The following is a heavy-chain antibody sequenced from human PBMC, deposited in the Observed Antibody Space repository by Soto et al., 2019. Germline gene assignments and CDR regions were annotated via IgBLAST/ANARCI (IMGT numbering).Heavy chain of an antibody. CDR1: GFTFSSYE. V-gene: IGHV3-48*03. CDR3: ARGGRYSYGSKMMDV. CDR2: ITSSGSTI. J-gene: IGHJ6*02. D-gene: IGHD5-18*01. Sequence: EVQLVESGGGLVQPGGSLRLSCAVSGFTFSSYEINWVRQAPGQGLEWVSTITSSGSTIYYADSVKGRFTISRDNAKNSQYLQMNSVKAEDTAIYYCARGGRYSYGSKMMDVWGQGTTVTVSS.